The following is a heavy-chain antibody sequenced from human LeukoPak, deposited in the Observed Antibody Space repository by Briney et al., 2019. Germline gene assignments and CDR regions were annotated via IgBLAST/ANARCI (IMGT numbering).Heavy chain of an antibody. D-gene: IGHD3/OR15-3a*01. J-gene: IGHJ4*02. CDR3: AKDRTGSHFDY. CDR2: ISYDGSNK. CDR1: GFTFSSYG. V-gene: IGHV3-30*18. Sequence: PGGSLRLSRAASGFTFSSYGMHWVRQAPGKGLEWVAVISYDGSNKYYADSVKGRFTISRDNSKNTLYLQMNSLRAEDTAVYYCAKDRTGSHFDYWGQGTLVTVSS.